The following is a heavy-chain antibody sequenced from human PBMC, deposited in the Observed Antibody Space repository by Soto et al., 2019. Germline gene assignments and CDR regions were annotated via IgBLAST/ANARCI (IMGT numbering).Heavy chain of an antibody. CDR2: IIPIFGTA. J-gene: IGHJ4*02. D-gene: IGHD6-19*01. V-gene: IGHV1-69*01. CDR1: GGTFSSYA. CDR3: AREIAYSSGWYPNFDY. Sequence: QVQLVQSGAEVKKPGSSVKVSCKASGGTFSSYAISWVRQAPGQGLEWMGGIIPIFGTANYAQKFQGRVTITADESTSTADMELSSLRSEDTAVYYCAREIAYSSGWYPNFDYWGQGTLVTVSS.